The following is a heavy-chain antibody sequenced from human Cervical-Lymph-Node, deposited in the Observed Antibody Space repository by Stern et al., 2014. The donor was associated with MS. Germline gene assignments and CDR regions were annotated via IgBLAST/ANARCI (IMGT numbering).Heavy chain of an antibody. CDR2: IHYTGST. V-gene: IGHV4-59*12. D-gene: IGHD1-1*01. CDR1: GGSINNNY. CDR3: ARVDNRIHGMDV. Sequence: VQLVQSGPGLVKPSETLSLTCTVSGGSINNNYWSWIRQPPGKGLEWIGYIHYTGSTNNNPSLQSRVTISVDTSKNQFSLRLNSVTAADTAVYYCARVDNRIHGMDVWGQGTAVTVSS. J-gene: IGHJ6*02.